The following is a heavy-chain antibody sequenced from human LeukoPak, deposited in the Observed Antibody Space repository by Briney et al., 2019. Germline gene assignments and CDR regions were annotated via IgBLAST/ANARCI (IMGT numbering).Heavy chain of an antibody. CDR2: ISIRGSYI. J-gene: IGHJ3*01. CDR1: GFSFSSYN. Sequence: GGSLRLSCAASGFSFSSYNMKWVRQAPGKGLEWVSSISIRGSYIYYSDSVKGRFTISRNNANNSVYLQINSLRAEDTAVYYCTRDRQVGSNIDVFDLWGQGTMVTVSS. D-gene: IGHD1-26*01. CDR3: TRDRQVGSNIDVFDL. V-gene: IGHV3-21*01.